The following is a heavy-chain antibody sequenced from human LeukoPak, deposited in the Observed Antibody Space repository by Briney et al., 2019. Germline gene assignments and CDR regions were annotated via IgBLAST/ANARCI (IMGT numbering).Heavy chain of an antibody. CDR1: GYNFTDYY. V-gene: IGHV1-2*02. Sequence: ASVKVSCKASGYNFTDYYIHWVRQAPGQGLEWMGWINPKSGGTNYAQNFQGRVTMTKDTSITTAYMELNTLRSDDTAVYYCARDDDYDSQNAFDIWGQGTMVTVSS. CDR2: INPKSGGT. D-gene: IGHD3-22*01. CDR3: ARDDDYDSQNAFDI. J-gene: IGHJ3*02.